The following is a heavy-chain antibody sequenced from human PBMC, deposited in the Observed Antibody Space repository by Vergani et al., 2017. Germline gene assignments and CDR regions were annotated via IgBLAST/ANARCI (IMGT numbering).Heavy chain of an antibody. CDR1: GFSFRNAW. Sequence: EVQLVESGGGIVKPGGSLRLSCVASGFSFRNAWMNWVRRTPGKGLEWVGRIKITFDRVTTDYAAAVKDRFTISRDDSKNMLFRQMNGLKTEDIGVYYCTTAXLYCGDGSCYWLRDHHYYGMDVWGQGTTVTVSS. CDR3: TTAXLYCGDGSCYWLRDHHYYGMDV. CDR2: IKITFDRVTT. V-gene: IGHV3-15*07. J-gene: IGHJ6*02. D-gene: IGHD2-21*01.